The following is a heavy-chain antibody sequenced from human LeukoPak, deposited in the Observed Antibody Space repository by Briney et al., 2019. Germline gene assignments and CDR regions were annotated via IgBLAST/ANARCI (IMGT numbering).Heavy chain of an antibody. Sequence: GGSLRLSCAASGFTFSSSGMHWVRQAPGKGLEWVAFIRYDGTSKYYADSVKGRFTISRDNSKNTVYQQMNSLRAEDTAVYYCAKETRGSCSDYLGQGTLVTVSS. CDR3: AKETRGSCSDY. CDR2: IRYDGTSK. CDR1: GFTFSSSG. J-gene: IGHJ4*02. D-gene: IGHD2-15*01. V-gene: IGHV3-30*02.